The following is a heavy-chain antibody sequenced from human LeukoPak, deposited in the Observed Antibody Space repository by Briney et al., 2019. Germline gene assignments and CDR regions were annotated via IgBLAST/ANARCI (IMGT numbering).Heavy chain of an antibody. J-gene: IGHJ4*02. D-gene: IGHD5-24*01. CDR3: AKQHIREPLSYFDY. CDR2: ISYDGSNK. CDR1: GFTFSSYG. V-gene: IGHV3-30*18. Sequence: GRSLRLSCAASGFTFSSYGMHWVRQAPGKGLEWVAVISYDGSNKYYADSVKGRFTISRDNSKNTLYLQMNSLRAEDTAVYYCAKQHIREPLSYFDYWGQGTLVTVSS.